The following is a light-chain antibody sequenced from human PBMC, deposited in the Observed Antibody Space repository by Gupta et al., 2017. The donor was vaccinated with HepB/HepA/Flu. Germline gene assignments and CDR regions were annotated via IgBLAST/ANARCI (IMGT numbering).Light chain of an antibody. CDR1: NIGSKS. J-gene: IGLJ2*01. CDR2: DDS. V-gene: IGLV3-21*03. Sequence: SYVLTPPPSVSVAPGNTATITCGGNNIGSKSVHWYQQKPGQAPVLVVYDDSDRPSGIPERFSGANSGNTATLTISRVEAGDEADYYCQVWDSSSDHVVFGGGTKLTVL. CDR3: QVWDSSSDHVV.